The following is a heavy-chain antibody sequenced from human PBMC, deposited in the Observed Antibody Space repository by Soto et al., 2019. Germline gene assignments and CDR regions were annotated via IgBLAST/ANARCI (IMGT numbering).Heavy chain of an antibody. CDR3: ERRYCSGGSCFCDY. CDR1: GYTFTSHS. V-gene: IGHV1-46*04. J-gene: IGHJ4*02. CDR2: VNRSGGTA. D-gene: IGHD2-15*01. Sequence: QVQLVQSGAEVKKPGASVKVSCKASGYTFTSHSVHWVRQAPGQGLEWMGIVNRSGGTANYAQKLQGRVSVTRDTSTNTVYMELSSMKSEDTAVSYCERRYCSGGSCFCDYWGQGTLVSVSS.